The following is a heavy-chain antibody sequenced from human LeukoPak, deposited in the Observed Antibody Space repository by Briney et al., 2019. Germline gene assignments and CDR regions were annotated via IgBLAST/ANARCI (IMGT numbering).Heavy chain of an antibody. V-gene: IGHV4-59*01. D-gene: IGHD4-17*01. CDR2: NYYSGST. CDR3: ARAADYGDYDPTFDY. CDR1: GGSISSYY. J-gene: IGHJ4*02. Sequence: PSETLSLTCTVSGGSISSYYWSWIRQPPGKGLEWMWYNYYSGSTNYNPSPQSRATIPVHTTKNQISLRLSSVTAADTDVYYCARAADYGDYDPTFDYWGQGTLVTVSS.